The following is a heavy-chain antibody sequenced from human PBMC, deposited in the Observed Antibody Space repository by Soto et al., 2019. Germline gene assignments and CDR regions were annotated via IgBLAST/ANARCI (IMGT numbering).Heavy chain of an antibody. CDR3: AGMSSTVFGEVIDNFYFYGKDV. Sequence: PSETLSLTCNVSGGSISSYYWTWIRQPPGKGLEWIGYLYNTGSPNYNPSLKSRVTISLDTSKNQFFLNLSSVPAADTAVYYCAGMSSTVFGEVIDNFYFYGKDVWGTGATVTDSS. V-gene: IGHV4-59*03. CDR2: LYNTGSP. D-gene: IGHD3-3*01. CDR1: GGSISSYY. J-gene: IGHJ6*04.